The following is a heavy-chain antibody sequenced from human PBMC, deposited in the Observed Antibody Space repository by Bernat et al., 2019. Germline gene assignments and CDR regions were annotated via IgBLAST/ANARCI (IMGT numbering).Heavy chain of an antibody. D-gene: IGHD6-6*01. Sequence: EVQLVESGGGLVQPGRSLRLSCAASGFTFDDYAMHWVRQAPGKGLEWVSGISWNSGSIGYADSVKGRFTISRDNAKNSLYLQMNSLRAEDTALYYCAKDYSSSAFDAQFDYWGQGTLVTVSS. J-gene: IGHJ4*02. CDR3: AKDYSSSAFDAQFDY. CDR2: ISWNSGSI. CDR1: GFTFDDYA. V-gene: IGHV3-9*01.